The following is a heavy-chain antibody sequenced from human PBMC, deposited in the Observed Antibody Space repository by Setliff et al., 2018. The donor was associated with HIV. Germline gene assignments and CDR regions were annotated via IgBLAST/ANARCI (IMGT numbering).Heavy chain of an antibody. CDR1: GYTFTNYY. V-gene: IGHV1-46*01. J-gene: IGHJ5*02. CDR3: ARGRGYSGYDYSWFDP. D-gene: IGHD5-12*01. Sequence: ASVKVSCKASGYTFTNYYIHWVRQAPGQGLEWMGLINPSGGRTSYAQKFQGRLTMTRDTSRSTVYMELSSLRSEDTAVYYCARGRGYSGYDYSWFDPWGQGTPVTVSS. CDR2: INPSGGRT.